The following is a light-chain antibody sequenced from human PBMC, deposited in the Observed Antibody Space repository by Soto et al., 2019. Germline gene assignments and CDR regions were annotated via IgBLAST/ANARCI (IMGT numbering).Light chain of an antibody. V-gene: IGKV3-20*01. CDR2: GAS. J-gene: IGKJ1*01. CDR1: QSVSSSY. CDR3: RQYGSSPGT. Sequence: EIVLTQSPGTLSLSPGERATLSCRAIQSVSSSYLAWYQQKPGQAPRLLIYGASSRATGIPDRFSGSGSGTDFTLTISRLEPEDFAVYYCRQYGSSPGTFGQGTKVDIK.